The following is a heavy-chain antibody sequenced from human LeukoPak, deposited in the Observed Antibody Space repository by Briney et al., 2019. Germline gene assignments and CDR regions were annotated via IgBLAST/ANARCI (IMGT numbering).Heavy chain of an antibody. CDR2: IATDGGER. D-gene: IGHD5-18*01. J-gene: IGHJ4*02. CDR1: GFSFSSYV. V-gene: IGHV3-30-3*01. Sequence: PGGSLRLSCAGSGFSFSSYVMHWVRQAPGKGLEWVALIATDGGERYYADSVKGRFTNPRDNSKNTLYVQMNSLRPEDTAIYYCARARGDSSPASRYFDYWGQGAPVTVSS. CDR3: ARARGDSSPASRYFDY.